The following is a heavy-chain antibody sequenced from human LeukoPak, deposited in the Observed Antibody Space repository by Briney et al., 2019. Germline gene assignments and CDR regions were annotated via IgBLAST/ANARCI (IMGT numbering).Heavy chain of an antibody. CDR1: GFTFSRNV. V-gene: IGHV3-30*01. CDR2: ISYDGNNK. D-gene: IGHD3-10*01. Sequence: GGSLRLSCAASGFTFSRNVMHWVRQAPGKGLEWVALISYDGNNKFYADSVKGRFTIPRDNSRNTLYLQMNSLRGEDAAVYSCARGGIPTGPYYYFYYMDVWGKGTAVTVS. J-gene: IGHJ6*03. CDR3: ARGGIPTGPYYYFYYMDV.